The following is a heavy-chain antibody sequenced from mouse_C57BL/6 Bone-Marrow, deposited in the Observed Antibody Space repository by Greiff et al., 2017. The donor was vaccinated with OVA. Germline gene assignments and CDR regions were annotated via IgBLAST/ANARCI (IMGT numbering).Heavy chain of an antibody. V-gene: IGHV1-64*01. CDR1: GYTFTSYW. D-gene: IGHD1-1*01. CDR3: ARDYGTRFAY. CDR2: IHPNSGST. J-gene: IGHJ3*01. Sequence: QVQLQQPGAELVKPGASVKLSCKASGYTFTSYWMPWVKQRPGQGLEWIGMIHPNSGSTNYNEKFKSKATLTVDKSSSTAYMQLSSLTSEDSAVYYCARDYGTRFAYWGQGTLVTVSA.